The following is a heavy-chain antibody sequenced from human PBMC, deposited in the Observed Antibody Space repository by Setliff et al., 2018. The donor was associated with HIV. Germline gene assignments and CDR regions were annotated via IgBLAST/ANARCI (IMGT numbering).Heavy chain of an antibody. V-gene: IGHV4-59*01. D-gene: IGHD3-16*01. Sequence: PSETLSLTCTVSGDPISTYYWSWVRKPPGKGLEWIGYVYFSGSTSYSPSLRGRVTMSVDPSKNQFSLKLNSVTAADTAIYYCARDLASSYFDFWGQGALVT. J-gene: IGHJ4*02. CDR1: GDPISTYY. CDR2: VYFSGST. CDR3: ARDLASSYFDF.